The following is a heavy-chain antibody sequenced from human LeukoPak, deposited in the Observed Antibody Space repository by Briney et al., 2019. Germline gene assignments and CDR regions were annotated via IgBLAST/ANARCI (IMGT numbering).Heavy chain of an antibody. Sequence: GGSLRLSCAASGFTVSSNYMSWVRQAPGKVLEWVSVIYSVGSTYYADSVKGRFTISRDNSKNTLYLQMNSLRAEDTAVYYCARVGAALDFDYWGQGTLVTVSS. CDR3: ARVGAALDFDY. J-gene: IGHJ4*02. V-gene: IGHV3-53*01. CDR2: IYSVGST. CDR1: GFTVSSNY. D-gene: IGHD6-6*01.